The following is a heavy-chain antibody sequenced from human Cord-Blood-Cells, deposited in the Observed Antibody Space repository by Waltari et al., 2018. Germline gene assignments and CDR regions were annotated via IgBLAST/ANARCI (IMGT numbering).Heavy chain of an antibody. D-gene: IGHD2-15*01. CDR3: ARKSVGGSGGSVAFDI. Sequence: QVQLVQSGAEVKKPGSSVKVSCKASGGTFSSYAISWVRQAPGQGLEWMGGVIPIFGTANYAQKFQGRVTITADESTSTAYMELSSLRSEDTAVYYCARKSVGGSGGSVAFDIWGQGTMVTVSS. V-gene: IGHV1-69*01. J-gene: IGHJ3*02. CDR2: VIPIFGTA. CDR1: GGTFSSYA.